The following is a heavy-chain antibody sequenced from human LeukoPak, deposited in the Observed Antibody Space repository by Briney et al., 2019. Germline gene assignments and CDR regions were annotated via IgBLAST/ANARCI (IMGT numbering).Heavy chain of an antibody. CDR2: ISYDGSNK. V-gene: IGHV3-30*18. CDR3: AKDGRIVATSYFDY. J-gene: IGHJ4*02. Sequence: PGRSLRLSCAASGFTFSSYGMHWVRQALGKGLEWVAVISYDGSNKYYADSVKGRFTISRDNSKNTLYLQMNSLRAEDTAVYYCAKDGRIVATSYFDYWGQGTLVTVSS. CDR1: GFTFSSYG. D-gene: IGHD5-12*01.